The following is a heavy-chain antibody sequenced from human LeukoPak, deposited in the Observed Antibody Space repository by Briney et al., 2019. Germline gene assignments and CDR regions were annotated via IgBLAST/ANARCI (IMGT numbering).Heavy chain of an antibody. CDR3: AKWDGDYVFDY. V-gene: IGHV3-23*01. D-gene: IGHD4-17*01. Sequence: GGSLRPSCAASGFTFSSYAMSWVRQAPGKGLEWVSGISGSGGNTYYADSVKGRFTISRDNSKNTLYLQMNSLRAEDTAVYYCAKWDGDYVFDYWGQGTLVTVSS. CDR1: GFTFSSYA. CDR2: ISGSGGNT. J-gene: IGHJ4*02.